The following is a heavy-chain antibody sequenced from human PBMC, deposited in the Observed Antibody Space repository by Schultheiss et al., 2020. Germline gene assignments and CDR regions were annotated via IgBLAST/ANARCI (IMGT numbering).Heavy chain of an antibody. V-gene: IGHV4-4*07. CDR1: GGSISSYL. D-gene: IGHD6-13*01. J-gene: IGHJ4*02. CDR3: AKAAAGTGNFAS. CDR2: ISATGST. Sequence: SETLSLTCTVSGGSISSYLWSWIRQTAGKGLEWIGRISATGSTKYNPSLKSRVTMSVDSSRDQFSLKLTSVTAADTAVYFCAKAAAGTGNFASWGQGTLVTVSS.